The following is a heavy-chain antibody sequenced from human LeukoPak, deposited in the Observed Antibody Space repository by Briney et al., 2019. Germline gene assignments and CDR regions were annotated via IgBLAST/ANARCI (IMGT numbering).Heavy chain of an antibody. CDR2: ISAYSGNT. V-gene: IGHV1-18*01. J-gene: IGHJ4*02. CDR3: ARLNCRMTTCQDYNFDY. D-gene: IGHD4-11*01. CDR1: GYPFTSYG. Sequence: ASVKVSCKASGYPFTSYGINWVRQAPGQGLEWMGWISAYSGNTNYAQKFQDRVTMTTDTSTGTVYMDLGSLRSDDTAVYYCARLNCRMTTCQDYNFDYWGQGTLVTVSS.